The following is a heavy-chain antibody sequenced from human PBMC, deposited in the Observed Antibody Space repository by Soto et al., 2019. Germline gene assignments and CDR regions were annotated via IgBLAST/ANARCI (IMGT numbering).Heavy chain of an antibody. Sequence: GGSLRLSCAASGFTFSSYAMSWVRQAPGKGLEWVSAISGSGGSTYYADSVKGRFTISRDNSKNTLYLQMNSLRAEDTAVYYCQGVAPHDYYYYGMDVWGQGTTVTVSS. CDR3: QGVAPHDYYYYGMDV. D-gene: IGHD2-21*01. CDR2: ISGSGGST. CDR1: GFTFSSYA. J-gene: IGHJ6*02. V-gene: IGHV3-23*01.